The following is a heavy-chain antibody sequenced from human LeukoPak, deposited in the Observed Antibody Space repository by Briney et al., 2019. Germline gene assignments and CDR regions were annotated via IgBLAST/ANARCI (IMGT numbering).Heavy chain of an antibody. CDR3: VGFWSGYPTHAFDI. D-gene: IGHD3-3*01. CDR2: IKQDGSEK. Sequence: GGSLRPSCAASGFTFSSYWMSWVRQAPGKGLEWVANIKQDGSEKYYVDSVKGRFTISRDNAKNSLYLQMNSLRAEDTAVYYCVGFWSGYPTHAFDIWGQGTMVTVSS. V-gene: IGHV3-7*01. J-gene: IGHJ3*02. CDR1: GFTFSSYW.